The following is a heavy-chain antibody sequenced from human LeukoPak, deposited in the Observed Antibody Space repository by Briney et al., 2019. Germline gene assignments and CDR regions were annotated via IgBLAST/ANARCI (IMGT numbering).Heavy chain of an antibody. CDR2: IYSGGTT. J-gene: IGHJ4*02. D-gene: IGHD3-22*01. CDR1: GFTVSSNY. Sequence: GGSLRLSCAASGFTVSSNYMSWVRQAPGKGLEWVSVIYSGGTTYYADSVKGRFTISRDNSKNTLYLKMNSLRAEDTAVYYCTTLPVVVVIYGVVDYWGQGTLVTVSS. CDR3: TTLPVVVVIYGVVDY. V-gene: IGHV3-53*01.